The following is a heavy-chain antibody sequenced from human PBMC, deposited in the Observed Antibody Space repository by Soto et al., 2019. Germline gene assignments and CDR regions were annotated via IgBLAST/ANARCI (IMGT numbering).Heavy chain of an antibody. V-gene: IGHV3-23*01. D-gene: IGHD3-10*01. Sequence: EVQLLESGGGLVQPGGSLRLSCAASGFTFSSYAMSWVRQAPGKGLEWVSAISGSGGSTYYADSVQGRFTISRDNSKNTLYLQMNSLRAEDTAVYYCAKDFGSGSYYSYYYYGMDVCGQGTTVTVSS. CDR2: ISGSGGST. CDR3: AKDFGSGSYYSYYYYGMDV. J-gene: IGHJ6*02. CDR1: GFTFSSYA.